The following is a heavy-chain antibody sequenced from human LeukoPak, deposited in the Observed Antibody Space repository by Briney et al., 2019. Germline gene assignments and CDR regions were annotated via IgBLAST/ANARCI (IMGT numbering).Heavy chain of an antibody. CDR1: GFTFNTYT. CDR2: IGNNGGGI. Sequence: PGGSLRLSCAASGFTFNTYTMYWVRHPPGKRLEWVSIIGNNGGGIHYADSVKGRFTISRDNAKNSLYLQMNSLRDEDTAVYYCASSGSYRFDYWGQGTLVTVSS. CDR3: ASSGSYRFDY. J-gene: IGHJ4*02. D-gene: IGHD1-26*01. V-gene: IGHV3-48*02.